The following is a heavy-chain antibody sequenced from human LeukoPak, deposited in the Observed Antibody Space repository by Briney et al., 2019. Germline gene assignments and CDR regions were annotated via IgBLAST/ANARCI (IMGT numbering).Heavy chain of an antibody. CDR2: ISSSSSYT. V-gene: IGHV3-11*03. Sequence: KPGRSLRLSCAASGFTFSDYYMSWIREARGKGLVWGSYISSSSSYTIYADSVKARFTISRDNAKTSLYLQMNSLRAEDTAVYYCARYSSSWEDFDYWGQGTLVTVSS. CDR3: ARYSSSWEDFDY. D-gene: IGHD6-13*01. CDR1: GFTFSDYY. J-gene: IGHJ4*02.